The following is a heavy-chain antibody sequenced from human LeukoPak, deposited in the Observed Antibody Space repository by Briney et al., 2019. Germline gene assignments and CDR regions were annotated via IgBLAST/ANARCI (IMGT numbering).Heavy chain of an antibody. CDR1: GFTFNTHW. Sequence: GGSLRLSCAASGFTFNTHWMHWVRQPPGKGLVWVSRINTDGTTTNYADSVKGRFTISRDNAKNTLYLQMNSLRAEDTAVYYCARDPNWNQVDYWGQGSLVTVSS. CDR3: ARDPNWNQVDY. V-gene: IGHV3-74*01. D-gene: IGHD1-20*01. CDR2: INTDGTTT. J-gene: IGHJ4*02.